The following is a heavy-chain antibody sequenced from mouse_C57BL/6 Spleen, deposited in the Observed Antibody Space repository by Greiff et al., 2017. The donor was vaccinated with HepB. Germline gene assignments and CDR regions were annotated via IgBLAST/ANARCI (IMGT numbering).Heavy chain of an antibody. CDR3: DRPYYSNYGEYYFDY. J-gene: IGHJ2*01. D-gene: IGHD2-5*01. CDR1: GYTFTDYY. CDR2: INPNNGGT. V-gene: IGHV1-18*01. Sequence: EVQLQQSGPELVKPGASVKIPCKASGYTFTDYYMDWVKQSPGKSLEWIGDINPNNGGTIYTQKFKGKATLTVDKSSSTAYMELGSLTSEDTAVYYCDRPYYSNYGEYYFDYWGQGTTLTVSS.